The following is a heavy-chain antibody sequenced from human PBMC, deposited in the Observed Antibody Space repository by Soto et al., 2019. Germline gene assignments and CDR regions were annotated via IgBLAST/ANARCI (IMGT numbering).Heavy chain of an antibody. V-gene: IGHV3-30*18. CDR1: GFSFSNHG. D-gene: IGHD3-10*01. J-gene: IGHJ6*02. CDR2: ISYDGNVK. CDR3: AKDLKVSGGFHGSLNYYYGMDV. Sequence: GGSLRLSCAAPGFSFSNHGMQWVRQAPGKGLEWGAVISYDGNVKYYTDSVKGRFTISRDNSQSTLFLQMGSLRPEDAAVYYCAKDLKVSGGFHGSLNYYYGMDVWGQGTTVTVSS.